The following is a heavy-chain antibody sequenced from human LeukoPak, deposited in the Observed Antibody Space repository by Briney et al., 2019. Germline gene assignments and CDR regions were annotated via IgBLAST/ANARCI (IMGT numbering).Heavy chain of an antibody. D-gene: IGHD6-6*01. CDR2: IKQDGSEK. J-gene: IGHJ4*01. CDR3: AREVSYFDY. CDR1: EFTFSSYW. Sequence: PGGSLRLSCAASEFTFSSYWMSWVRQAPGKGMEWVANIKQDGSEKYYVDSVKGRFTISRDNAKNSLYLQMNSLRAEDTAVYYCAREVSYFDYWGQGTLVTVSS. V-gene: IGHV3-7*03.